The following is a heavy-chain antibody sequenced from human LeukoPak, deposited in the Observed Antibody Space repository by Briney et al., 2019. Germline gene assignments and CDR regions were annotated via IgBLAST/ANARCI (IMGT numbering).Heavy chain of an antibody. V-gene: IGHV3-NL1*01. CDR2: IYSGGST. D-gene: IGHD1-1*01. CDR1: GFTFSSYG. CDR3: EGVATTGIY. Sequence: GGSLRLSCAASGFTFSSYGMHWVRQAPGKGLEWVSVIYSGGSTYYADSVKGRFTISRDNSKNTLYLQMNILRPEDTAVYYCEGVATTGIYWGQGTLVTVSS. J-gene: IGHJ4*02.